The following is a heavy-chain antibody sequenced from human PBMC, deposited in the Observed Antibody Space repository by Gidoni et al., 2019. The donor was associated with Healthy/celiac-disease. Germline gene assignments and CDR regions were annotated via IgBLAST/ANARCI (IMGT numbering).Heavy chain of an antibody. CDR3: ARAPSSWFDP. Sequence: QVQLQESGPGLVKPSETLSLTCTVPGGSISRYYWSWIRQPPGKGLEWIGYIYYRGSTNYNPSLKSRVTISVDTSKNQFSLKLSSVTAADTAVYYCARAPSSWFDPWGQGTLVTVSS. V-gene: IGHV4-59*01. J-gene: IGHJ5*02. D-gene: IGHD3-10*01. CDR2: IYYRGST. CDR1: GGSISRYY.